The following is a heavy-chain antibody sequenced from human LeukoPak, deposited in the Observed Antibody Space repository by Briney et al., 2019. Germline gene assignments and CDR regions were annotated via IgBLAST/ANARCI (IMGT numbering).Heavy chain of an antibody. CDR3: ARDQYYYDSSGYYREYFQH. V-gene: IGHV3-20*04. Sequence: RPGGSLLLSCAASGFTFDDYGMSWGRQAPGKGLEWVSGINWNGGSTGYADSVKGRFTISRDNAKNSLYLQMNSLRAEDTALYYCARDQYYYDSSGYYREYFQHWGQGTLVTVSS. J-gene: IGHJ1*01. CDR2: INWNGGST. D-gene: IGHD3-22*01. CDR1: GFTFDDYG.